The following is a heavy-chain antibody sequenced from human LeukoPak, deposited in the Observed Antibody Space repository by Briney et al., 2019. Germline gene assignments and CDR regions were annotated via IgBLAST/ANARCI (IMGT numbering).Heavy chain of an antibody. V-gene: IGHV3-23*01. CDR1: GFTFSSYA. CDR3: AKDVLSGVYYYGMDV. CDR2: ISGSGGST. J-gene: IGHJ6*02. Sequence: GGSLRLSCAASGFTFSSYAMSWVRQAPGKGLEWVSAISGSGGSTYYANSVKGRFTISRDNSKNTLYLQMNSLRAEDTAVYYCAKDVLSGVYYYGMDVWGQGTTVTVSS. D-gene: IGHD2-8*01.